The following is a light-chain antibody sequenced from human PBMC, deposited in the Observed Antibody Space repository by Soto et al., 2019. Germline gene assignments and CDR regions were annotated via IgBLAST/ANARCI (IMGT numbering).Light chain of an antibody. J-gene: IGLJ1*01. CDR2: EVN. Sequence: QSVLTQPPSASGSPGQSVAISCTGTSSDVGGYNYVSWYQQHPGKAPKLMIYEVNKRPSGVPDRFSGSKSGNTASLTVSGLQAEDEDDYHCSSYAGSSNVFGAGTKVTGL. V-gene: IGLV2-8*01. CDR1: SSDVGGYNY. CDR3: SSYAGSSNV.